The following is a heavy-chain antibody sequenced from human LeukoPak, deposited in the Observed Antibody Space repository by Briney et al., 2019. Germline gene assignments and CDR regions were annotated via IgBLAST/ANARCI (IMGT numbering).Heavy chain of an antibody. J-gene: IGHJ6*03. Sequence: ASVKVSCKASGYTFTTYGISWVRQAPGQGLEWMGWISAYNGNTNYAQKLQGRVTMTTDTSTSTAYMELRSLRSDDTAVYYCARGIAVEFYYYMDVWGKGTTVTVSS. V-gene: IGHV1-18*01. CDR2: ISAYNGNT. CDR3: ARGIAVEFYYYMDV. D-gene: IGHD6-19*01. CDR1: GYTFTTYG.